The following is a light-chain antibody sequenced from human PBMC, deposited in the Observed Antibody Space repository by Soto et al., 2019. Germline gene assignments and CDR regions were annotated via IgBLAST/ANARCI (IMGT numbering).Light chain of an antibody. V-gene: IGLV2-23*01. CDR1: STDVGSYNL. Sequence: QSALTQAASVAGSPGQSITISCTGTSTDVGSYNLVSWYQQHPGKAPKLMIYEGSQRHSGVSYRFSGSKSANTASLTISGLQAEDEAEYFCCSYAQSNSWVFGGGTKLTVL. J-gene: IGLJ3*02. CDR2: EGS. CDR3: CSYAQSNSWV.